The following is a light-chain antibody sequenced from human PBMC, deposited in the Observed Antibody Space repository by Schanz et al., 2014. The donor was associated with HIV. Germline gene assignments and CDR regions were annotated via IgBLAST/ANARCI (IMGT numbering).Light chain of an antibody. J-gene: IGLJ1*01. CDR1: SIDVGGYDY. CDR3: SSYTSSSTYV. Sequence: QSALTQPASVSGSPGQSITISCTGTSIDVGGYDYVSWYQKHPDKAPRLIIYDVSNRPSGVSSRFSGSKSGNTASLTISGLQAEDEADYYCSSYTSSSTYVFGTGTKLTVL. V-gene: IGLV2-14*03. CDR2: DVS.